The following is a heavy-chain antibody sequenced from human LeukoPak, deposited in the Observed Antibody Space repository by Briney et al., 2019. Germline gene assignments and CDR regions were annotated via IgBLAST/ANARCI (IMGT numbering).Heavy chain of an antibody. Sequence: PSETLSLTCAVYGGSLGGYYWSWIRQPPGKGLEWIGEINHSGSTNYNPSLKSRVTISVDTSKNQFSLKLSSVTAADTAVYYCARGSHYDSSGYYGGWFDPWGQGTLVTVSS. CDR1: GGSLGGYY. CDR3: ARGSHYDSSGYYGGWFDP. J-gene: IGHJ5*02. CDR2: INHSGST. D-gene: IGHD3-22*01. V-gene: IGHV4-34*01.